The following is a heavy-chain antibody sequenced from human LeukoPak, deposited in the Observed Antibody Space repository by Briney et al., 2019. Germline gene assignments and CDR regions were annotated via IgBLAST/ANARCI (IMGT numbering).Heavy chain of an antibody. J-gene: IGHJ6*03. CDR3: AKSDNFWSGYYYMDV. CDR1: GFTFSSYA. CDR2: ISSNGGST. D-gene: IGHD3-3*01. V-gene: IGHV3-64*01. Sequence: GGSLRLSCAASGFTFSSYAMHWVRQAPGKGLEYVSAISSNGGSTYYANSVKGRFTISRDNSKNTLYLQMGSLRAEDMAVYYCAKSDNFWSGYYYMDVWGKGTTVTVSS.